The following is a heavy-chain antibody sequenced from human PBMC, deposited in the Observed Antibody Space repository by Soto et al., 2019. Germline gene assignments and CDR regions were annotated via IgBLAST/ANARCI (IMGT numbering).Heavy chain of an antibody. CDR3: ARVVPGAEAWFGP. Sequence: ASVKVSCKTAGYTFSNYGITWVRQAPGQPLEWLGWISLYSDGTNYAQKFQGRVSMTTDTSTTTAYMELRSLRSDDTAVYYCARVVPGAEAWFGPWGQGTLVTVSS. CDR2: ISLYSDGT. D-gene: IGHD2-2*01. J-gene: IGHJ5*02. V-gene: IGHV1-18*01. CDR1: GYTFSNYG.